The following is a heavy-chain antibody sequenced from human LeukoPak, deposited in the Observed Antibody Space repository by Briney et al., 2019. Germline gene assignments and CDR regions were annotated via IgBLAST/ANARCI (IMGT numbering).Heavy chain of an antibody. Sequence: PGGSLRLSCAASGFPFSSYGMHWVRQAPGKGLEWVAIISYDGSNKYYADSVKGRFTISRDNSKDTLYLQMNSLRTEDTAVYYCAKDRYSTHNWFDPWGQGTLVTVSS. D-gene: IGHD5-12*01. J-gene: IGHJ5*02. CDR3: AKDRYSTHNWFDP. CDR1: GFPFSSYG. V-gene: IGHV3-30*18. CDR2: ISYDGSNK.